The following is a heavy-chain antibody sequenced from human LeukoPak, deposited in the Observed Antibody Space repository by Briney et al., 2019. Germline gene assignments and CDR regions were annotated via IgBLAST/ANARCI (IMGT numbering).Heavy chain of an antibody. CDR2: IYYSGTT. CDR1: GGSISSNNYY. J-gene: IGHJ6*02. Sequence: PSETLSLTCTVSGGSISSNNYYWGWIRQPPGKGLEWIGSIYYSGTTYYNPSLKSRVTISVDTSKNQFSLKLSSMTAADTAVYYCARDSRLSHFPYGMDVWGQGTTVTVS. CDR3: ARDSRLSHFPYGMDV. V-gene: IGHV4-39*07.